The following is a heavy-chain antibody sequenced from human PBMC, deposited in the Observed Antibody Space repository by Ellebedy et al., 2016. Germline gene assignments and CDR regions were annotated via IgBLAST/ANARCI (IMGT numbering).Heavy chain of an antibody. J-gene: IGHJ6*02. D-gene: IGHD3-10*01. CDR2: ISYDGST. CDR1: GGSVSSYY. Sequence: SETLSLTCTVSGGSVSSYYWTWIRQPPGKGLEWIGSISYDGSTNYSPSLKSRLAISVDTSKNQFSLRLTSVTAAATAVYYCSRVVQWSIVGRGPVRRGYGMDVWGQGTTVTVSS. CDR3: SRVVQWSIVGRGPVRRGYGMDV. V-gene: IGHV4-59*02.